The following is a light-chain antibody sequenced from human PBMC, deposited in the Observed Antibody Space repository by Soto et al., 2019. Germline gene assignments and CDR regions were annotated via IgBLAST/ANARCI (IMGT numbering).Light chain of an antibody. Sequence: DLQMTQSPSSLSASVGDRVTITCRASQSITGYLNWYQQKPGNAPKLLIYAASSLRSGVPSRFSGSGSGTDFTLTINSLQPEDFATYYCQQRWTFGQGTKVDIK. CDR2: AAS. V-gene: IGKV1-39*01. CDR1: QSITGY. J-gene: IGKJ1*01. CDR3: QQRWT.